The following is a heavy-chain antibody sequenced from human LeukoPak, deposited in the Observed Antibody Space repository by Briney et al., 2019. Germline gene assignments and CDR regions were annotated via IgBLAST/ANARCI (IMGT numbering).Heavy chain of an antibody. J-gene: IGHJ3*02. CDR2: IYHSGRT. D-gene: IGHD3-10*01. CDR1: GGSISSNNW. V-gene: IGHV4-4*02. CDR3: ARNSRYYYASGITFAFDI. Sequence: SGTLSLTCAVSGGSISSNNWWSWVRQPPGKGLEWIGEIYHSGRTNYNPSLKSRVTISVDNSKNQFSLKLSSVTAADTAVYYCARNSRYYYASGITFAFDIWGQGTMVTVSS.